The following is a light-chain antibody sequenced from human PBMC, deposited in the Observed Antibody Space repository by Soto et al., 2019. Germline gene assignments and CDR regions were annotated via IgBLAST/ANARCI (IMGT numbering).Light chain of an antibody. CDR3: QQHSNWPLT. CDR2: DAS. J-gene: IGKJ4*01. CDR1: QSVSSN. Sequence: EIVLIQSPATLSLSPGERATLSCMASQSVSSNLAWYQQNPGQAPRLLIFDASKRATGIPARFSGSGSGTDFTLTISSLEPEDFAVYYCQQHSNWPLTFGGGTKVDIK. V-gene: IGKV3-11*01.